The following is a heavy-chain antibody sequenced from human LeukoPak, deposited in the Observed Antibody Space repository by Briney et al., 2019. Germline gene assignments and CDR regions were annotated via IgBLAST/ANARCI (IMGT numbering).Heavy chain of an antibody. Sequence: PSETLPLTCAVYGGSFSGYYWGWIRQPPGKGLEWIGNIFYSGSTYYSPSLKSRVTISLDTSRNQFSLKLTSVTAADTAVYYRAKSNGYGLVDIWGQGTMVTVSS. CDR1: GGSFSGYY. J-gene: IGHJ3*02. D-gene: IGHD3-10*01. CDR2: IFYSGST. V-gene: IGHV4-34*12. CDR3: AKSNGYGLVDI.